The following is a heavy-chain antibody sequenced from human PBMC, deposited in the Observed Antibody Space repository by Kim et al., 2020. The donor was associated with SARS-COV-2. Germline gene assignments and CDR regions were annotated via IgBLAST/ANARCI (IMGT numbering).Heavy chain of an antibody. CDR3: ARSGYSGYDLDY. J-gene: IGHJ4*02. CDR2: ISYDGSNK. CDR1: GFTFRRFD. V-gene: IGHV3-30*04. Sequence: GRSLRLSCAASGFTFRRFDMHWVRQAPGKGLEWVAVISYDGSNKYYADSVKGRFTISRDNSKNTLYVQMNSLREEDTAVYYCARSGYSGYDLDYWGQGTLVTVSS. D-gene: IGHD5-12*01.